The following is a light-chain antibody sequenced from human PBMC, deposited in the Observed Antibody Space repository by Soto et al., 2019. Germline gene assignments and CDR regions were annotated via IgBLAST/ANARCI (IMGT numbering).Light chain of an antibody. CDR2: DAS. V-gene: IGKV3-15*01. J-gene: IGKJ5*01. Sequence: EVVLTQSPATLSMSPGEGATLSCRASQSVRRNLAWYQQKPGQAPRLLIYDASTRATGIPARFSASGSGTEFTLTISSLQSEDFAIYYCQQYNNWPITLGQGTRLEIK. CDR3: QQYNNWPIT. CDR1: QSVRRN.